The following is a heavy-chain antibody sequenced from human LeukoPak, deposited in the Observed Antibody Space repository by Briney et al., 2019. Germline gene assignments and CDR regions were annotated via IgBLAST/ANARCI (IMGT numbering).Heavy chain of an antibody. D-gene: IGHD3-10*01. Sequence: SETLCLSCTVSGGAISNDAYFWSWIRQRPGKGLEWIGNIHYSGPTSYNPSLNSRATISVDATHNLDSLKLTSVTAADTAVYYCGREAIVFSGWFDPWGQGTLVTVSS. V-gene: IGHV4-31*03. CDR1: GGAISNDAYF. J-gene: IGHJ5*02. CDR3: GREAIVFSGWFDP. CDR2: IHYSGPT.